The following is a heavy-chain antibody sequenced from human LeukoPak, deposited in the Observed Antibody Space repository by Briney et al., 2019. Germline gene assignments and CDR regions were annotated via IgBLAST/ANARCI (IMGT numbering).Heavy chain of an antibody. V-gene: IGHV1-18*01. CDR3: ARDSPDGSGTYYNDSPDY. CDR1: GYTFSSYC. D-gene: IGHD3-10*01. CDR2: ISAYNGNT. Sequence: ASVKVSCKASGYTFSSYCISWVRQAPGQGLEWMGWISAYNGNTNYRQKLQGRVTMTTDTSTSTAYMDLRSLRSDDTAIYYCARDSPDGSGTYYNDSPDYWGQGTLVTVSS. J-gene: IGHJ4*02.